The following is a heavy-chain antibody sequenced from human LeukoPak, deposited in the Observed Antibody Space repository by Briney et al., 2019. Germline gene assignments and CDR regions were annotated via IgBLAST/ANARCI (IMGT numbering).Heavy chain of an antibody. CDR1: GGTFSSYA. V-gene: IGHV1-69*01. Sequence: ASVTVSFTASGGTFSSYAISWVRQAPGQGLEWMGGIIPIFGTANYAQKFQGRVTITADESTSTAYMELSSLRSEDTAVYYCARGPLRQLVYNWFDPWGQGTLVTVSS. D-gene: IGHD6-13*01. CDR2: IIPIFGTA. CDR3: ARGPLRQLVYNWFDP. J-gene: IGHJ5*02.